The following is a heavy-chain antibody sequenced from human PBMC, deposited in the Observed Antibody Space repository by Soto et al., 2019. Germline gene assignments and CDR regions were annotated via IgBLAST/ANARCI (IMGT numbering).Heavy chain of an antibody. V-gene: IGHV1-3*01. CDR1: GYTFTSYA. J-gene: IGHJ4*02. CDR2: INAGNGNT. Sequence: QVQLVQSGAEVKKPGASVKVSCKASGYTFTSYAMHWVRQAPGQRLEWMGWINAGNGNTKYSQKFQGRVTINRDTSAGTAYTELSRLRSKDTAVYCCARGPGGPDGPGDYWGQGTLVTVSS. CDR3: ARGPGGPDGPGDY. D-gene: IGHD2-15*01.